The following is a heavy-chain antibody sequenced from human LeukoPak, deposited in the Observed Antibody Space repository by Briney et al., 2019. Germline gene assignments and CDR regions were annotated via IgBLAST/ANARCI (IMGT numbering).Heavy chain of an antibody. V-gene: IGHV3-66*01. J-gene: IGHJ4*02. CDR1: GFTVSSNY. CDR2: IYSGGST. D-gene: IGHD3-10*01. Sequence: PGGSLRLSCAASGFTVSSNYMSWVRQAPGKGLEWVSVIYSGGSTYYADSVKGRFTISRDNDKNSLYLQMNNLRAEDTAIYYCARVDRYYQGSGSYAIDYWGQGTLVTVSS. CDR3: ARVDRYYQGSGSYAIDY.